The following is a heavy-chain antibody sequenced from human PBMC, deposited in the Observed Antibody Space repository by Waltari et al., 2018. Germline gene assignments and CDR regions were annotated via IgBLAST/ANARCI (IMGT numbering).Heavy chain of an antibody. D-gene: IGHD2-2*01. V-gene: IGHV4-38-2*02. CDR1: GYSISSGYY. Sequence: QVQLQESGPGLVKPSETLSLTCAVSGYSISSGYYWGWIRQPPGKGLEWIGSIYHSGSTSYNPSLKIRVTISVDTSKNQFSLKLGSVTAADTAVYYCARDLIVVVPAAIPFYYYYGMDVWGQGTTVTVSS. CDR3: ARDLIVVVPAAIPFYYYYGMDV. J-gene: IGHJ6*02. CDR2: IYHSGST.